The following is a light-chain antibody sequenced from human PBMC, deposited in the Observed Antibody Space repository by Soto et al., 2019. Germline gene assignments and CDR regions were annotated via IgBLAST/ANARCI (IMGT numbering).Light chain of an antibody. Sequence: QSVLTQPASVSGPPGQSITISCTGTSRNVGSYNLVSWYQQHPGNAPKLIIYEGTNRPSGVSYGFSGSKSGNTASLTISVLQEEYDGDYHCCSFAGSSTYVFGTGTKVTVL. J-gene: IGLJ1*01. CDR2: EGT. V-gene: IGLV2-23*01. CDR3: CSFAGSSTYV. CDR1: SRNVGSYNL.